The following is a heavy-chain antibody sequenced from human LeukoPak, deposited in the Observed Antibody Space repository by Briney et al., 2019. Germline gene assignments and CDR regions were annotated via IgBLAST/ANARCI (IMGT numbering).Heavy chain of an antibody. CDR2: IYYSGST. D-gene: IGHD3-10*01. V-gene: IGHV4-59*01. CDR3: ARAQLLWFGGPYDY. Sequence: PSETLSLTCIVSGGSISSYYWSWIRQPPGKGLEWIGYIYYSGSTNYNPSLKSRVTISVDTSKNQFSLKLSSVTAADTAVYYCARAQLLWFGGPYDYWGQGTLVTVSS. J-gene: IGHJ4*02. CDR1: GGSISSYY.